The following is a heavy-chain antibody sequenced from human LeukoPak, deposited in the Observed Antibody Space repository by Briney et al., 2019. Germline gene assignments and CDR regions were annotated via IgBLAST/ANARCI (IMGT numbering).Heavy chain of an antibody. CDR3: ARVGYSLDY. D-gene: IGHD5-18*01. Sequence: PSETLSLTCAVYGGSFSGYYWSWIRQPPGKGLEWIGEINHSGSTSYNPSLKSRVTISVDTSKNQFSLKLSSVTAADTAVYYCARVGYSLDYWGQGTLVTVSS. V-gene: IGHV4-34*01. CDR2: INHSGST. CDR1: GGSFSGYY. J-gene: IGHJ4*02.